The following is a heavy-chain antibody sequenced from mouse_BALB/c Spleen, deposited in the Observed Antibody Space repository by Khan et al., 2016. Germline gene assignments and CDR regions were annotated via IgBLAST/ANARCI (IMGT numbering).Heavy chain of an antibody. CDR3: ARRGYYSYFDY. J-gene: IGHJ4*01. CDR2: INPDSSTI. Sequence: VQLLESGGGLVQPGGSLKLSCAASGFDFSRYWLRWVRQAPGKGLEWIGEINPDSSTINYMPSLKAKFIISRDNAKYTRKLLMSKVRAEARGLYYGARRGYYSYFDYWGQGTPVTVSS. V-gene: IGHV4-1*02. D-gene: IGHD1-1*01. CDR1: GFDFSRYW.